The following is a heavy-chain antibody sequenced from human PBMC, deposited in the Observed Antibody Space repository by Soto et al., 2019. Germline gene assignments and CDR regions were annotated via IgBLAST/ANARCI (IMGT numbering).Heavy chain of an antibody. CDR3: ARGEREGFWSTDDAFDI. CDR1: GYTFTNYD. CDR2: MNPNSGNT. D-gene: IGHD3-3*01. J-gene: IGHJ3*02. V-gene: IGHV1-8*01. Sequence: QVQLVQSGAEVKKPGASVKVSCKASGYTFTNYDINWVRQAIGQGLEWMGWMNPNSGNTGYAQKFQGRVTMTRNTSISTAYMELRSLRSEDTAVYYCARGEREGFWSTDDAFDIWGQGTMVTVSS.